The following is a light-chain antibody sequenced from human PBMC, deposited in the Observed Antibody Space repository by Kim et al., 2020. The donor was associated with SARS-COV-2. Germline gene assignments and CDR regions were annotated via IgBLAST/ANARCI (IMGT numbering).Light chain of an antibody. CDR2: DVS. V-gene: IGLV2-11*01. Sequence: QSALTQPRSVSGSPGQSVTISCTGTSSDVGDYDYVSWYQQYPGKAPKLMIYDVSKRPSGVPDRFSGSKSGNTASLTISGLQAEDEVDYYCCSYAGSYVWVFGGGTQLTVL. CDR3: CSYAGSYVWV. CDR1: SSDVGDYDY. J-gene: IGLJ3*02.